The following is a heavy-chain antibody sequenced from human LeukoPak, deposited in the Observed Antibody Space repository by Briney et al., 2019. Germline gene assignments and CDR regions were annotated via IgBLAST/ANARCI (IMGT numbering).Heavy chain of an antibody. CDR2: IYYSGST. Sequence: SETLSLTCTVSGGSIRRSSYYWAWIRQPPGKGLEWIGSIYYSGSTYYNPSLKSRVTISVDTSKTQFSLKMNSVTAADTAVYYCARLQRITMAGPDYWYFDLWGRGTLVTVSS. CDR1: GGSIRRSSYY. CDR3: ARLQRITMAGPDYWYFDL. J-gene: IGHJ2*01. V-gene: IGHV4-39*07. D-gene: IGHD3-10*01.